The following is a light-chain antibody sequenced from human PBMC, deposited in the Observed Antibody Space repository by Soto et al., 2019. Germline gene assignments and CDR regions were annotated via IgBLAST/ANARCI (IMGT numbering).Light chain of an antibody. CDR3: QQYGRSPYT. CDR1: QSITSNH. Sequence: EIVSTQSPGTPSLSPGARATLSCRASQSITSNHLAWYQQKPGQAPRLLVYAVSGRPNGIPDRFSGSGSGTDFTLTISRLDPEEFALYYCQQYGRSPYTFGQGTQLESK. CDR2: AVS. J-gene: IGKJ2*01. V-gene: IGKV3-20*01.